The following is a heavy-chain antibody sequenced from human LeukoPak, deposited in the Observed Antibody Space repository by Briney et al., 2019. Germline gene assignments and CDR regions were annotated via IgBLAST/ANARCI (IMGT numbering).Heavy chain of an antibody. V-gene: IGHV3-11*01. Sequence: PGGSLRLSCAASGFTFSDYYMSWIRQAPGKGPEWVSYISSSGSTLYYADSVKGRFTISRDNAKNSLYLQMNRLRAEDTAVYYCARDSPPSYCSGGSCYVYPVAFDIWGQGTMVTVSS. D-gene: IGHD2-15*01. CDR2: ISSSGSTL. J-gene: IGHJ3*02. CDR1: GFTFSDYY. CDR3: ARDSPPSYCSGGSCYVYPVAFDI.